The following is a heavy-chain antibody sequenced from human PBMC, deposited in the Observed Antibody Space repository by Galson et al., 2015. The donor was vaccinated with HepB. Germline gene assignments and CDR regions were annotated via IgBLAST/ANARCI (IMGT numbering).Heavy chain of an antibody. CDR3: AREEGVAVGTDTLDF. Sequence: SCKASGYSFTNYGITWVRQAPGQGLEWMGWISPYNGNTNYAQNLQGRVTMTADTSTTTAFMELRGLKSDDTAVYYCAREEGVAVGTDTLDFCGQGTLLTVSS. CDR2: ISPYNGNT. CDR1: GYSFTNYG. V-gene: IGHV1-18*01. D-gene: IGHD6-13*01. J-gene: IGHJ4*02.